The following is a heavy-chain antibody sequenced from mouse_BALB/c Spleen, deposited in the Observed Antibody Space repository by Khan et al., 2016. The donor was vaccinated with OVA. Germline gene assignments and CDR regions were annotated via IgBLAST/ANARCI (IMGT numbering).Heavy chain of an antibody. CDR3: ARSSYDSFAY. Sequence: VQLQQSGPELVKPGASVRLSCKTSGYTFTDFNLDWVKQSHGQSLEWIGYISPNNGGTGYNQKFKTKATLTVDSSSSTAYMELSSLSSEDSAVYYCARSSYDSFAYWGQGTSVTVSA. CDR1: GYTFTDFN. D-gene: IGHD2-12*01. V-gene: IGHV1S29*02. J-gene: IGHJ3*01. CDR2: ISPNNGGT.